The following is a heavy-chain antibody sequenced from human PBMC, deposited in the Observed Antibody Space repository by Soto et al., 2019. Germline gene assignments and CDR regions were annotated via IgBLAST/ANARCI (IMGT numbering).Heavy chain of an antibody. J-gene: IGHJ4*02. CDR1: GGSISDNF. D-gene: IGHD1-26*01. CDR3: ARTHSGSYYSVFNY. CDR2: IYRSGTT. Sequence: SETLSLTCTVSGGSISDNFWTWIRQPAGKGLEWIASIYRSGTTSYNPSLKSRVTISVDPSKNQSSLMLTAVTAADTAVYYCARTHSGSYYSVFNYWGRGSLVTVSS. V-gene: IGHV4-4*07.